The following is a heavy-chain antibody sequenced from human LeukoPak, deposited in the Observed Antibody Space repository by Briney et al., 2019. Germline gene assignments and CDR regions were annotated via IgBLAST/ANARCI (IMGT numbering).Heavy chain of an antibody. D-gene: IGHD4-17*01. CDR2: IDPDSGDV. J-gene: IGHJ3*02. Sequence: GASVKVSCKASRYLFTGYKLHWVRQAPGRGLEWMGRIDPDSGDVKYAQKFQGRLIVTRDTTIDTAYMDLSRLKSDDTAVYYCARAFGDYPITAXFEMXXXGTXVTVSS. V-gene: IGHV1-2*06. CDR1: RYLFTGYK. CDR3: ARAFGDYPITAXFEM.